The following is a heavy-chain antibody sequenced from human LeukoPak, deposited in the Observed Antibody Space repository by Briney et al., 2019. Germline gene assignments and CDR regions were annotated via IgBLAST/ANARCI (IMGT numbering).Heavy chain of an antibody. Sequence: GGSLRLSCAASGFTFSSYAMSWVRQAPGKRLEWVSAISGSGCSTYYADSVKGRFTISRDNSKNTLNLQMNSLRAEDTAVYYCAKSYYYDSSGYYDYWGQGTLVTVSS. CDR1: GFTFSSYA. CDR2: ISGSGCST. D-gene: IGHD3-22*01. CDR3: AKSYYYDSSGYYDY. V-gene: IGHV3-23*01. J-gene: IGHJ4*02.